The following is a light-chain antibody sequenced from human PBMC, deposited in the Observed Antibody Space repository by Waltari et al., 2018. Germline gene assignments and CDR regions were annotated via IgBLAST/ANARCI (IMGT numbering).Light chain of an antibody. CDR2: GAS. CDR3: QQYSSSPYT. CDR1: QSVSSSY. Sequence: EIVLTQSPGTLSFSPGERATLSCRASQSVSSSYLAWYQQKPGQAPRLLIYGASSRATGIPDRFSGSGSGTDFTLTISRLEPEDFAVYYCQQYSSSPYTFGQGTKLEIK. V-gene: IGKV3-20*01. J-gene: IGKJ2*01.